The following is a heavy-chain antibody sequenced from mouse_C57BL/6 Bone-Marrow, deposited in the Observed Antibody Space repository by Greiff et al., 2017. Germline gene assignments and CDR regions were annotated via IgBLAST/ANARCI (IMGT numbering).Heavy chain of an antibody. CDR1: GYTFTDYY. CDR3: ARRDGVYAMDY. J-gene: IGHJ4*01. V-gene: IGHV1-77*01. Sequence: QVQLQQSGAELVKPGASVKISCKASGYTFTDYYINWVKQRPGQGLEWIGKIGPGSGSTYYTEKFKGKATLTADNSSSTAYMRLSSLTAEDSAVYFFARRDGVYAMDYWGQGTSVTVSS. CDR2: IGPGSGST. D-gene: IGHD1-1*02.